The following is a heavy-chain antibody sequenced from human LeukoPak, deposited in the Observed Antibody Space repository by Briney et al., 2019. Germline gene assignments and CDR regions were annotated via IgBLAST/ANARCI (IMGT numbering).Heavy chain of an antibody. V-gene: IGHV4-34*01. CDR3: ARRDPGGTTGTFPFDS. CDR1: GGSFSCYC. J-gene: IGHJ4*02. Sequence: SETLFLTCAVYGGSFSCYCWSWIRQPPGEGLEWMGEINHSGSTNYNPSLKSRVTISVDTSKNQFSLKLSSVTAADTTVYYWARRDPGGTTGTFPFDSWGQRTLLTVSS. D-gene: IGHD1-1*01. CDR2: INHSGST.